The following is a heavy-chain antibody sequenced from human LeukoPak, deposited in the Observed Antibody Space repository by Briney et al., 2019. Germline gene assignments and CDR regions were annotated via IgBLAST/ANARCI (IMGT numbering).Heavy chain of an antibody. J-gene: IGHJ4*02. D-gene: IGHD5-18*01. CDR3: ARGRYSFGY. CDR1: GGSFSGYY. V-gene: IGHV4-34*01. Sequence: SETLSLTCAVYGGSFSGYYWSWIRQPPGKGLEWIGEINHSGSTNYNPSVKSRVTISVDTSKNQFSLNLSSVTAADTAVYFCARGRYSFGYWGQGTLVTVSS. CDR2: INHSGST.